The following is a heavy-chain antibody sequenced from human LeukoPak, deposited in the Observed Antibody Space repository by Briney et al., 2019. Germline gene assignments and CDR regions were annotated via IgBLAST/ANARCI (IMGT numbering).Heavy chain of an antibody. Sequence: PGGSLRLSCAASGFTFSSYWMSWVRQAPGKGLEWVANIKQDGSEKYYVDSVKGRFTISRDNAKNSLYLQMNSLGAEDMALYYCAKDLSPGVVSYAFDIWGQGTMVTVSS. CDR3: AKDLSPGVVSYAFDI. V-gene: IGHV3-7*03. J-gene: IGHJ3*02. D-gene: IGHD3-3*01. CDR2: IKQDGSEK. CDR1: GFTFSSYW.